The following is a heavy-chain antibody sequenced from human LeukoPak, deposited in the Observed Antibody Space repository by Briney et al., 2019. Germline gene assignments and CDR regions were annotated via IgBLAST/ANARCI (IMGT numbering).Heavy chain of an antibody. D-gene: IGHD6-13*01. CDR1: GFTFSTYW. J-gene: IGHJ6*02. CDR3: AREIPQQLVAMDV. V-gene: IGHV3-7*04. Sequence: PGGSLRLSCAASGFTFSTYWMSWVRQAPGKGLEWLANIKEDGIGKNHVDSVKGRFTISRDNAKNSLYLQMNGLRAEDTAVYYRAREIPQQLVAMDVWGQGTTVTVSS. CDR2: IKEDGIGK.